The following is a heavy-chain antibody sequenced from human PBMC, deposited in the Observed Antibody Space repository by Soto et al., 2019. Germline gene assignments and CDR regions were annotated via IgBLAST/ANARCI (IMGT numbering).Heavy chain of an antibody. CDR3: ARVPDY. J-gene: IGHJ4*02. CDR1: GGSISSSSYY. CDR2: ISYTGST. V-gene: IGHV4-39*07. Sequence: SETLSLTCTVSGGSISSSSYYWGWIRQPPGKGQEWSGSISYTGSTYYKKSLKSRVAMSVDTSKKQFSLNMSTVTADDTAVYYCARVPDYWGQGTLVTVSS.